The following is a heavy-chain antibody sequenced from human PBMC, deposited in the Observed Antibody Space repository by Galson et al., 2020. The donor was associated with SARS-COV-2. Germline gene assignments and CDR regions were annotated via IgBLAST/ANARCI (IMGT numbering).Heavy chain of an antibody. D-gene: IGHD4-17*01. Sequence: SETLSLTCTVSGGSISSSSYYWGWIRQPPGKGLEWIGSIYYSGSTYYNPSLKSRVTISVDTSKNQFSLKLSSVTAADTAVYYCARDHRSDYGDYSTDYWGQGTLVTVSS. CDR1: GGSISSSSYY. CDR3: ARDHRSDYGDYSTDY. J-gene: IGHJ4*02. CDR2: IYYSGST. V-gene: IGHV4-39*07.